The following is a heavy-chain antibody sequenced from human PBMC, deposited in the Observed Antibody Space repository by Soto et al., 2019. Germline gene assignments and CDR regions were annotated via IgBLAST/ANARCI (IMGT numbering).Heavy chain of an antibody. CDR3: ARLSGTWRAFDI. CDR1: GFTFSSYW. V-gene: IGHV3-74*01. CDR2: IYTDGSST. J-gene: IGHJ3*02. Sequence: EVQLVESGGGLVQPGGSLRLSCAASGFTFSSYWMHWVRQAPGKGLVWVSRIYTDGSSTNYADSVQGRFTISRDNAENTLYLQMNSLRAEDTAVYYCARLSGTWRAFDIWGQGTMVTVSS. D-gene: IGHD1-7*01.